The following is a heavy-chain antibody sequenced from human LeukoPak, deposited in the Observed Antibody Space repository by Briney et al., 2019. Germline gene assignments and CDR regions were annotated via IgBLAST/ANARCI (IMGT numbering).Heavy chain of an antibody. J-gene: IGHJ4*02. CDR1: GFTFSSYA. D-gene: IGHD5-12*01. CDR3: ARDSGYDYFDY. V-gene: IGHV3-30*04. CDR2: ISYDGSNK. Sequence: PGGSLRLSCAASGFTFSSYAMHWVRQAPGKGLEWVAVISYDGSNKYYADSVKGRFTISRDNSKNTPYLQMNSLRAEDTAVYYCARDSGYDYFDYWGQGTLVTVSS.